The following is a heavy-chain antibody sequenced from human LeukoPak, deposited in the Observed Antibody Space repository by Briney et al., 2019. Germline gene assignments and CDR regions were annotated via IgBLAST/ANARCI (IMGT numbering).Heavy chain of an antibody. CDR1: GFTFSSYW. CDR2: IKQDGSEK. CDR3: GRVGYSSSWYNLDY. D-gene: IGHD6-13*01. V-gene: IGHV3-7*01. J-gene: IGHJ4*02. Sequence: GGSLRLSCAASGFTFSSYWMSWVRQAPGKGLEWVANIKQDGSEKYYVDSVKGRFTVSRDNSKNTVILEMNSLRAEDTAVYYCGRVGYSSSWYNLDYWGQGTLVTVSP.